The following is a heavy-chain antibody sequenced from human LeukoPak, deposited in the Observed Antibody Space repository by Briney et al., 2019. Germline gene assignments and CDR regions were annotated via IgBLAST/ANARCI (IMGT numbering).Heavy chain of an antibody. CDR2: ISYDGSNK. CDR1: GFAFSSYA. Sequence: PGGSLRLSCAASGFAFSSYAMHWVRQAPGKGLEWVAVISYDGSNKYYADSVKGRFTISRDNSKNTLYLQMNSLRAEDTAVYYCARDERITMIVVPIHWGQGTLVTVSS. CDR3: ARDERITMIVVPIH. D-gene: IGHD3-22*01. V-gene: IGHV3-30-3*01. J-gene: IGHJ4*02.